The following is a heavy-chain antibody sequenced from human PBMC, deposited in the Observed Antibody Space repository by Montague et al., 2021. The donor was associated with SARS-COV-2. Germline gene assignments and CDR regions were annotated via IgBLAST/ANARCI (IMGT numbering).Heavy chain of an antibody. CDR3: ARQKMGSVTIFGVVMHDRGIDV. V-gene: IGHV4-39*01. J-gene: IGHJ4*02. Sequence: SETLSLTCTVSGGSISSSSYYWGWIRQPPGKGLEWIGSIYYSGSTYYNPSLKSRVTISVDTSKNQFSLKLSSVTAADTAVYYCARQKMGSVTIFGVVMHDRGIDVWGQGTLVTVSS. CDR2: IYYSGST. D-gene: IGHD3-3*01. CDR1: GGSISSSSYY.